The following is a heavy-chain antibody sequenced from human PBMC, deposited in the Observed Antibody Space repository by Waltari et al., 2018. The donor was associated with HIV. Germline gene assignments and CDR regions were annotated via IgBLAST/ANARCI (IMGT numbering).Heavy chain of an antibody. V-gene: IGHV3-74*01. D-gene: IGHD2-2*01. CDR2: TNSDGNST. Sequence: EVQLVESGGGLVQPGGSLRLSCAASGFTFSSYWMHWVRQPPGKGLVWVLRTNSDGNSTNYADSVKGRFTISRDNAKNTLYLQMSSLRAEDTAVYYCARAADCSSSSCPRAFDIWGQGTMVTVSS. J-gene: IGHJ3*02. CDR3: ARAADCSSSSCPRAFDI. CDR1: GFTFSSYW.